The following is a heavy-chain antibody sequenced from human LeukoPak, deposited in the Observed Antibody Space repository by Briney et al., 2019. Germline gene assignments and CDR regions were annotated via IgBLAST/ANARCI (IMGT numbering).Heavy chain of an antibody. V-gene: IGHV5-51*01. Sequence: GESLKISCKGSGYSFTSYWIGWVRQMPGKCLEWMGIIYPGDSDTRYSPSFQGQVTISADKSISTAYLQWSSLKASDTAMYYCASSGVSSTSCYLYWGQGTLVTVSS. CDR2: IYPGDSDT. J-gene: IGHJ4*02. CDR3: ASSGVSSTSCYLY. D-gene: IGHD2-2*01. CDR1: GYSFTSYW.